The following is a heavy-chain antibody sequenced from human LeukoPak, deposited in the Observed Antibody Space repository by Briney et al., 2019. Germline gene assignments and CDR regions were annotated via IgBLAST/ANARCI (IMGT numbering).Heavy chain of an antibody. J-gene: IGHJ4*02. CDR2: INSDWRST. V-gene: IGHV3-74*01. D-gene: IGHD5-18*01. Sequence: QPGGSLRLSCAASGFTFSSYWMHWVRQAPGKGLVWVSRINSDWRSTSYADSVKGRFTISRDNAKNTLYLQMNSLRAEDTAVYYCARDRGYGYLFDYWGQGTLVTVCS. CDR3: ARDRGYGYLFDY. CDR1: GFTFSSYW.